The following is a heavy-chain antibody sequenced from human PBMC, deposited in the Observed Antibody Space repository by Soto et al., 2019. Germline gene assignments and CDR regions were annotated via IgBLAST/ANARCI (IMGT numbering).Heavy chain of an antibody. V-gene: IGHV3-33*01. J-gene: IGHJ6*02. CDR2: IWYDGSNK. CDR1: GFTFSSYG. D-gene: IGHD5-18*01. Sequence: QVQLVESGGGVVQPGRSLRLSCAASGFTFSSYGMHWVRQAPGKGLEWVAVIWYDGSNKYYADSVKGRFTISRDNSKNTLYLQMNILRAEDTAVYYCARRTRYSYGYYYYYGMDGWGQGTTVTVSS. CDR3: ARRTRYSYGYYYYYGMDG.